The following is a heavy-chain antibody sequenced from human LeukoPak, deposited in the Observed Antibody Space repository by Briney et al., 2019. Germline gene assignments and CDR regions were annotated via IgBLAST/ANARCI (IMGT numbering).Heavy chain of an antibody. D-gene: IGHD1-26*01. CDR3: ARDSGSYLANDY. CDR2: IIPIFGTA. J-gene: IGHJ4*02. Sequence: ASVKVSCKASGGTFSSYAISWVRQAPGQGLEWMGGIIPIFGTANYAQKFQGRVTITADESTSTAYMELSSLRSEDTAVYYCARDSGSYLANDYWGQGTLVTVSS. CDR1: GGTFSSYA. V-gene: IGHV1-69*13.